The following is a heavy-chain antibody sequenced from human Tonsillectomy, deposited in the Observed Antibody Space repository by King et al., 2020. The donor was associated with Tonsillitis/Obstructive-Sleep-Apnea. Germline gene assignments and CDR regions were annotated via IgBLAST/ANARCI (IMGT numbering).Heavy chain of an antibody. CDR1: GGSISSSNW. CDR3: ARDQTCIVVVVAATRSEAFDI. CDR2: IYHSGST. D-gene: IGHD2-15*01. J-gene: IGHJ3*02. Sequence: VQLQESGPGLVKPSGTLSLTCAVSGGSISSSNWGSWVRQPPGQGLEWIWEIYHSGSTNYNPSLKSRVTISVDKSKTQFSLKLSSVTAADTAVYNCARDQTCIVVVVAATRSEAFDIWGQGTMVTVSS. V-gene: IGHV4-4*02.